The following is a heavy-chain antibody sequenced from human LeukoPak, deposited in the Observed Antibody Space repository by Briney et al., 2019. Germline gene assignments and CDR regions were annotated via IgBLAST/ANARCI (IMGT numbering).Heavy chain of an antibody. D-gene: IGHD2-2*01. CDR3: ARLLYCSSTSCYYFDY. J-gene: IGHJ4*02. CDR1: GGSISSSSYY. V-gene: IGHV4-39*01. CDR2: IYYSGST. Sequence: SETLSLTCTVSGGSISSSSYYWGWIRQPPGKGLEWIGSIYYSGSTYYNPSLKSRVTISVDTSKNQLSLKLSSVTTADTAVYYCARLLYCSSTSCYYFDYWGQGALVTVSS.